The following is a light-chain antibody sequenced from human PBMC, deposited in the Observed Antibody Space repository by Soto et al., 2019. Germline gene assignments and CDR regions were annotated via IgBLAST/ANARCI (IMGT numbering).Light chain of an antibody. CDR2: GAF. CDR1: PSVTNY. CDR3: QQYGILWT. V-gene: IGKV3-20*01. J-gene: IGKJ1*01. Sequence: EIVLTQSPAIMSMSPWKTATLSCRASPSVTNYLAWYQQKPGQGPRFLIYGAFNRATGIPARFSGSGSGTDFTLTISRLEPEDFAVDDCQQYGILWTVGQGTKVDIK.